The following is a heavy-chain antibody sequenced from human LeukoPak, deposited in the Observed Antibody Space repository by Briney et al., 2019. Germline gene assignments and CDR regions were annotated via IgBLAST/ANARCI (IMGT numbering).Heavy chain of an antibody. V-gene: IGHV1-46*03. J-gene: IGHJ4*02. Sequence: ASVKVSCKASGYTFTSYYMHWVRQAPGQGLEWMGIINPSGGSTSYAQKFQGRVTMTRDTSTSTVYMELCSLRSEDTAVYYCARDEGYSYGSGHFDYWGQGTLVTVSS. CDR1: GYTFTSYY. D-gene: IGHD5-18*01. CDR3: ARDEGYSYGSGHFDY. CDR2: INPSGGST.